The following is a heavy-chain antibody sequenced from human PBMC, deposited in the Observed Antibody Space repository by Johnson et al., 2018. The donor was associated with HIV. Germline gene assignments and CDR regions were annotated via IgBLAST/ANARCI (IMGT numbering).Heavy chain of an antibody. D-gene: IGHD6-13*01. J-gene: IGHJ3*02. CDR3: AKDQTQHLAAAGDDAFDI. V-gene: IGHV3-66*01. CDR1: GFTVSRNY. Sequence: VQLVESGGGVVQPGGSLRLSCAASGFTVSRNYISWVRQAPGKGLEWVSVLYSGGSTYYADSVRGRFTISRDNSKNTLYLQMNSLRAEDTAVYYCAKDQTQHLAAAGDDAFDICGQGTMVTVSS. CDR2: LYSGGST.